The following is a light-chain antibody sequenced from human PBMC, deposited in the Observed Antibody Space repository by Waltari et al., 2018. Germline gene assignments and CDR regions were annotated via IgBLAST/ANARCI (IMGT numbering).Light chain of an antibody. Sequence: QSALTQSASVSGSPGQSITIPCTGTSSDFAVFNYVSWSQQHPGKAPQLMIYDVSKRPSGVSNRFSGSKSGNTASLTISGLQAEDEADYYCSSYTSTWVFGGGTKLTVL. J-gene: IGLJ3*02. V-gene: IGLV2-14*01. CDR2: DVS. CDR3: SSYTSTWV. CDR1: SSDFAVFNY.